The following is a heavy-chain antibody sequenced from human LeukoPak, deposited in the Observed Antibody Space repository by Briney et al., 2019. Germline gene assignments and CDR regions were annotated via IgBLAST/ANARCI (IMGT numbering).Heavy chain of an antibody. CDR1: GFTFSSYG. CDR3: AKGLDYGLDY. D-gene: IGHD4/OR15-4a*01. J-gene: IGHJ4*02. CDR2: IRYDGSNK. Sequence: GGSLRLSCAASGFTFSSYGMHWVRQAPGKGLEWVAFIRYDGSNKYYADSVKGRFTFSRDNSKNTLFLQMNSLRPEDTAVYYCAKGLDYGLDYWGQGTLDTVSS. V-gene: IGHV3-30*02.